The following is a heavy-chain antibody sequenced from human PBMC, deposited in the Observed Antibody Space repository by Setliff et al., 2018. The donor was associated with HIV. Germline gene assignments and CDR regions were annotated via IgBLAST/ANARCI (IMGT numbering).Heavy chain of an antibody. Sequence: GASVKVSCKASGYTFTDYGITWVRQAPGQGLEWMGWISVYNGNTNYAQKLQGRVTMTTDTSTSTAYMELTSLTSDDTAVYYCARDIGITTTGKGWLEPWGQGTQVTVSS. V-gene: IGHV1-18*01. CDR2: ISVYNGNT. J-gene: IGHJ5*02. CDR1: GYTFTDYG. CDR3: ARDIGITTTGKGWLEP. D-gene: IGHD1-1*01.